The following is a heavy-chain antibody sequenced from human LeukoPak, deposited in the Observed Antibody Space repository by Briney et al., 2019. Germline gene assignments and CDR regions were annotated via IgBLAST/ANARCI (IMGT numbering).Heavy chain of an antibody. D-gene: IGHD1-26*01. V-gene: IGHV4-39*01. Sequence: SETLSLTCTVSGGSISSSSYYWGWIRQPPGKGLEWIGSIYYSGSTYYNPSLKSRVTISVDTSKNQFYLKLSSVTAADTAVFYCARHEGGVGATYYLDYWGQGTLVTVSS. J-gene: IGHJ4*02. CDR1: GGSISSSSYY. CDR3: ARHEGGVGATYYLDY. CDR2: IYYSGST.